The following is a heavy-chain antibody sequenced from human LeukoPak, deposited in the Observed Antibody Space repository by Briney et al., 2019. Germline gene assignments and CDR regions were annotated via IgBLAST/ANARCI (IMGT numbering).Heavy chain of an antibody. CDR1: GFISNNYG. CDR3: AKGSSGYFFDL. D-gene: IGHD3-22*01. V-gene: IGHV3-23*01. J-gene: IGHJ4*02. Sequence: RGSLTLSFAASGFISNNYGLVWVRQAPGKGLEWVSAINNDGGGTNYADFVKGRFSVSRDNSKNTLFLQMNSLRAEDTVLYYCAKGSSGYFFDLWGQGTLVTVSS. CDR2: INNDGGGT.